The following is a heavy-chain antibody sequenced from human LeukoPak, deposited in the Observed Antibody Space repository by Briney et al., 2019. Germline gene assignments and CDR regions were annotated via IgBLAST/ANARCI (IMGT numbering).Heavy chain of an antibody. CDR1: PFTSSGHW. CDR2: IKEDGSEK. J-gene: IGHJ6*02. D-gene: IGHD2-8*01. CDR3: ARNSFAELMLLGSAYGMDV. Sequence: AGGSLRLSCAASPFTSSGHWMSWVRQAPGKELEWVANIKEDGSEKYYLDSVKGRFTISRDNAKNSLHLQINSLRVEDTAVCYCARNSFAELMLLGSAYGMDVWGQGTTVIVSS. V-gene: IGHV3-7*01.